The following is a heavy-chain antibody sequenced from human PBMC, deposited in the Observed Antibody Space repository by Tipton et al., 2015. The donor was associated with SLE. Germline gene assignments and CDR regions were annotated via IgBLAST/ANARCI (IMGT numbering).Heavy chain of an antibody. CDR3: ARFYCGGDCYPLDD. Sequence: LRLSCIVSGGSISRNSYYWDWIRQPPGQGLEWIGSVYYGGDTYYNPSLKTRVTISVDTSKNQFSLRLNSVTAADTAVYYCARFYCGGDCYPLDDWGQGILVIVSS. V-gene: IGHV4-39*07. CDR2: VYYGGDT. CDR1: GGSISRNSYY. D-gene: IGHD2-21*01. J-gene: IGHJ4*02.